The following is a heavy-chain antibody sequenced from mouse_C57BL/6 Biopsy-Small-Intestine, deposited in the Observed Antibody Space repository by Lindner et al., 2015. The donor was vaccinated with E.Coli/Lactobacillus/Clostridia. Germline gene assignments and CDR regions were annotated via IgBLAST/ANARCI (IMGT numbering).Heavy chain of an antibody. J-gene: IGHJ2*01. CDR1: GYAFSTYW. CDR3: ARGERGDFDY. CDR2: IYPGDGDT. V-gene: IGHV1-80*01. Sequence: VQLQESGAELVKPGASVKISCRASGYAFSTYWMNWVKQRPGKGLEWIGQIYPGDGDTNYNGKFKAKATLTADKSSSTAYMHLSSLTSEDSAVYFCARGERGDFDYWGQGTTLTVSS.